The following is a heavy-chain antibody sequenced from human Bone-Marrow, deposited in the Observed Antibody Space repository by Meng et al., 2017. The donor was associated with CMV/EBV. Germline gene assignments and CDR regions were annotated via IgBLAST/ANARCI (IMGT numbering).Heavy chain of an antibody. V-gene: IGHV1-18*01. CDR1: SYTFTSYG. D-gene: IGHD1-26*01. CDR3: ARGHFVMRRMWELRDWFDP. CDR2: ISAYNGNT. Sequence: ASVKVSCKASSYTFTSYGISWVRQAPGQGLEWMGWISAYNGNTNYAQKLQGRVTMTTDTSTSTAYMELSSLRSEDTAVYYCARGHFVMRRMWELRDWFDPWGQGTLVTVSS. J-gene: IGHJ5*02.